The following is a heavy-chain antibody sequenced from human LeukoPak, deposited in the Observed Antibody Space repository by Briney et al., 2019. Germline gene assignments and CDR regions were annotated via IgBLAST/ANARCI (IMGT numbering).Heavy chain of an antibody. Sequence: GGSLRLSCAASGFTFSSYGMHWVRQAPGKGLEWVAFIRYDGSNKYYADSVKGRFTISRDNSKNTLYPQMNSLRAEDTAVYYCARDLFMVRGSDVGDVWGKGTTVTVSS. CDR1: GFTFSSYG. D-gene: IGHD3-10*01. CDR2: IRYDGSNK. V-gene: IGHV3-30*02. CDR3: ARDLFMVRGSDVGDV. J-gene: IGHJ6*04.